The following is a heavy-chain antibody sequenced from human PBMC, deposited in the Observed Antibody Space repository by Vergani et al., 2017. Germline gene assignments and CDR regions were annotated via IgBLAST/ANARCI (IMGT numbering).Heavy chain of an antibody. CDR3: ARGPGITMLVVVPPGAFDI. CDR1: GYSFTSYW. D-gene: IGHD3-22*01. Sequence: EVQLVQSGAEVKKPGESLKISCKGSGYSFTSYWIGWVRQMPGKGLEWMGIIYPGDSDTRYSPSFQGQVTISAVKSISTAYLQWSSLKASDTAMYYCARGPGITMLVVVPPGAFDIWGQGTMVTVSS. CDR2: IYPGDSDT. J-gene: IGHJ3*02. V-gene: IGHV5-51*01.